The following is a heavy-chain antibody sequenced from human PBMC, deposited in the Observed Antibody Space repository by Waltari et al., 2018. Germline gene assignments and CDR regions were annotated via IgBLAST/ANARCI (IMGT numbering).Heavy chain of an antibody. V-gene: IGHV3-53*01. CDR2: IYSGGST. J-gene: IGHJ5*02. Sequence: VQLQESGPGLVKPSGTLSLTCAVSGGSISSSNWWSWVRQPPGKGLEWVSVIYSGGSTYYADSVKGRFTISRDNSKNTLYLQMNSLRAEDTAVYYCARWKVQGVEPWGQGTLVTVSS. D-gene: IGHD3-10*01. CDR3: ARWKVQGVEP. CDR1: GGSISSSNW.